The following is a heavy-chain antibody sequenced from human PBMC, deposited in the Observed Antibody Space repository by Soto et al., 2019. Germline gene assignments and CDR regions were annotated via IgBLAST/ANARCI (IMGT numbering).Heavy chain of an antibody. Sequence: PGGSLRLSCAASGFTFSTYTMTWVRQALGKGLEWVSSITGSGSDTYYADSVKGRFTISRDIFKDTLYVQMNSLRAEDTAVYYCARGVLPAVSYFEYWGQGTLVTVSS. D-gene: IGHD2-2*01. CDR1: GFTFSTYT. J-gene: IGHJ4*02. V-gene: IGHV3-23*01. CDR3: ARGVLPAVSYFEY. CDR2: ITGSGSDT.